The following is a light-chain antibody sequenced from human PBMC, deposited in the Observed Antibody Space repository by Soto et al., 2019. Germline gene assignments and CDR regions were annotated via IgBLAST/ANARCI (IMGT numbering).Light chain of an antibody. J-gene: IGKJ2*02. Sequence: DIQMTQSPSTLSLSVGDRVTITCRASQSISSWLAWYQQKPGKAPKLLIYDASCLECGVPARFSGRGSGTEFTFFINRLQPDDFATHYLQDRGTFGHGTKLAIK. CDR1: QSISSW. CDR2: DAS. V-gene: IGKV1-5*01. CDR3: QDRGT.